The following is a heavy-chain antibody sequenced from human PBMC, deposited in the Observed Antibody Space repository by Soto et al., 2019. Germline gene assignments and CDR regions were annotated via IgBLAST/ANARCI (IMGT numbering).Heavy chain of an antibody. D-gene: IGHD2-21*02. CDR2: IWYDGSNK. CDR3: ARGGCGGDCGPDY. J-gene: IGHJ4*02. V-gene: IGHV3-33*01. CDR1: GFTFSSYG. Sequence: QVQLVESGGGVVQPGRSLRLSCAASGFTFSSYGMHWVRQAPGKGLEWVAGIWYDGSNKYYADSVKGRFTISRDNSKNTLYLQMSRLRAEDTAVYYCARGGCGGDCGPDYWGQGTLVTVSS.